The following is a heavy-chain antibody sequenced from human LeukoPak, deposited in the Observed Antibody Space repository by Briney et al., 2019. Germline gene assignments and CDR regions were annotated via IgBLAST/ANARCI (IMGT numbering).Heavy chain of an antibody. CDR3: AKGQQWLVPFDY. V-gene: IGHV3-30*18. Sequence: PGRSLRLSCAASGFTFSSYGMHWVRQAPGKGLEWVAVISYDGSNKYYADSVKGRFTISRDNSKNTLYLQMNSLRAEDTAVYYCAKGQQWLVPFDYWGQGTLVTVSS. D-gene: IGHD6-19*01. CDR1: GFTFSSYG. J-gene: IGHJ4*02. CDR2: ISYDGSNK.